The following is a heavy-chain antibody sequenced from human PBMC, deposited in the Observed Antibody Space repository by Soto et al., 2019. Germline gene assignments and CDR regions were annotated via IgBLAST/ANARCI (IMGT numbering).Heavy chain of an antibody. D-gene: IGHD3-22*01. CDR3: AREGGGHPGGYDSSGYYSYYYYGMDV. J-gene: IGHJ6*02. V-gene: IGHV3-48*02. CDR2: ISSSSSTI. CDR1: GFTFSNFA. Sequence: PGGSLRLSCTGSGFTFSNFAMDWVRQAPGKGLEWVSYISSSSSTIYYADSVKGRFTISRDNAKNSLYLQMNSLRDEDTAVYYCAREGGGHPGGYDSSGYYSYYYYGMDVWGQGTTVTVSS.